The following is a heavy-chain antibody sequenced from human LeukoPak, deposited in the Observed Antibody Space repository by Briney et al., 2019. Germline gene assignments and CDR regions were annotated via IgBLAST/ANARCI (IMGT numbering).Heavy chain of an antibody. CDR3: ANSIAVAAPGENYYYYYMDV. D-gene: IGHD6-19*01. CDR2: IRYDGSNK. V-gene: IGHV3-30*02. J-gene: IGHJ6*03. Sequence: GGSLRLSCAASGFTFSSYGMHWVRQAPGKGLEWVAFIRYDGSNKYYADSVKGRFTISRDNSKNTLYLQMNSLRAEGTAVYYCANSIAVAAPGENYYYYYMDVWGKGTTVTVSS. CDR1: GFTFSSYG.